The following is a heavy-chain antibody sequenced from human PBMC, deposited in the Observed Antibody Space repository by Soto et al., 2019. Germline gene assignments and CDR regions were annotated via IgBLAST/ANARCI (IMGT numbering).Heavy chain of an antibody. CDR3: AKGEVRGIIPSYFDY. CDR2: INSDGNIT. CDR1: GFTFSSYW. V-gene: IGHV3-74*01. J-gene: IGHJ4*02. Sequence: GGSLRLSCAASGFTFSSYWMHWVRQAPGKGLVWVSRINSDGNITSYADSVKGRFTISRDNAKNTLYLQMNSLRAEDTAVYYCAKGEVRGIIPSYFDYWGLGTLVTVSS. D-gene: IGHD3-10*01.